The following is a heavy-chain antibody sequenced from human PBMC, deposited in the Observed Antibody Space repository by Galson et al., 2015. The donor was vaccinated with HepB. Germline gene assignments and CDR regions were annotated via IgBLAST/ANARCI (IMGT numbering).Heavy chain of an antibody. CDR1: GFSVSVNH. CDR2: IYSGGTT. CDR3: AREIPARLVMVRATMGGGMDV. V-gene: IGHV3-53*01. D-gene: IGHD3-10*01. Sequence: SLRLSCAVAGFSVSVNHMTWVRQAPGKGLEWVSVIYSGGTTSYADSVKGRFTVSRGNSKKTVYLQMNSLRVEDTAVYYCAREIPARLVMVRATMGGGMDVWGRGTTVTVSS. J-gene: IGHJ6*02.